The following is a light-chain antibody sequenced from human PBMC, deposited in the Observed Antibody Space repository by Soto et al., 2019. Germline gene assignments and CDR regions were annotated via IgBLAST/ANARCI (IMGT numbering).Light chain of an antibody. CDR3: SSYASSSTLV. V-gene: IGLV2-14*01. CDR2: DVS. J-gene: IGLJ2*01. CDR1: SSDVGGYDY. Sequence: QSVLTQPASVSGSPGQSITISCTGTSSDVGGYDYVSWYQQHPGKVPKLMIYDVSSRPSGVSNRCSGSKSGNTASLTISGLQAEDEADYSCSSYASSSTLVFGGGTKLTVL.